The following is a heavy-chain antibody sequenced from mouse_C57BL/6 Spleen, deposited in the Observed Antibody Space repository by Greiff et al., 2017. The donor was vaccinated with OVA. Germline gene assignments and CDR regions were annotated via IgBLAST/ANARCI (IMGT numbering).Heavy chain of an antibody. J-gene: IGHJ2*01. CDR2: ISNLAYSI. Sequence: EVKLVESGGGLVQPGGSLKLSCAASGFTFSDYGMAWVRQAPRKGPEWVAFISNLAYSIYYADTVTGRFTISRENAKNTLYLEMSSLRSEDTAMYYCARQGSLLYFDYWGQGTTLTVSS. V-gene: IGHV5-15*01. CDR1: GFTFSDYG. D-gene: IGHD1-3*01. CDR3: ARQGSLLYFDY.